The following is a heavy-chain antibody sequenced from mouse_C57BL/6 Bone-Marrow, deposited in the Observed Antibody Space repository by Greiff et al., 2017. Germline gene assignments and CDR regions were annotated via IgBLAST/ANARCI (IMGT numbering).Heavy chain of an antibody. CDR2: IDPNSGGT. CDR1: GYTFTSYW. CDR3: ARLRRRVYYYAMDY. J-gene: IGHJ4*01. V-gene: IGHV1-72*01. D-gene: IGHD2-12*01. Sequence: VQLQQPGAELVQPGASVKLSCKASGYTFTSYWMHWVKQRPGRGLEWIGRIDPNSGGTKYNEKFKSKATLTVDKPSSTAYMQLSSLTSEDSAVYYCARLRRRVYYYAMDYWGKGTSVTVSS.